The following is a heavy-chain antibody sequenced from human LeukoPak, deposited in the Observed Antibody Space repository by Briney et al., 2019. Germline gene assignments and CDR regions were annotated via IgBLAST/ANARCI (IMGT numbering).Heavy chain of an antibody. Sequence: ASVKVSCKASGYTFTGYYMHWVRQAPGQGLEWMGWIDPNSGGTNYAQKFQGRVTMTRDTSISTAYMVLNRLRSDDTAVYSCAREYYYSSGNYYNRIDYWGQGTLVTVSS. V-gene: IGHV1-2*02. CDR1: GYTFTGYY. CDR2: IDPNSGGT. D-gene: IGHD3-10*01. CDR3: AREYYYSSGNYYNRIDY. J-gene: IGHJ4*02.